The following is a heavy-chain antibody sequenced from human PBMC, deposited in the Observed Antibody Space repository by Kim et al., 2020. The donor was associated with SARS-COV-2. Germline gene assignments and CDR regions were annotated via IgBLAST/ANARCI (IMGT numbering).Heavy chain of an antibody. J-gene: IGHJ6*02. CDR1: GGSFSGYY. D-gene: IGHD6-19*01. Sequence: SETLSLTCAVYGGSFSGYYWSRIRQPPGKGLEWIGEINHSGSTNYNPSPKSRVTISVDTSKNQFSLKLSSVTAADTAVYYCARLPPARVLGWSAGHYYYGMDVWGQGTTVTVSS. V-gene: IGHV4-34*01. CDR3: ARLPPARVLGWSAGHYYYGMDV. CDR2: INHSGST.